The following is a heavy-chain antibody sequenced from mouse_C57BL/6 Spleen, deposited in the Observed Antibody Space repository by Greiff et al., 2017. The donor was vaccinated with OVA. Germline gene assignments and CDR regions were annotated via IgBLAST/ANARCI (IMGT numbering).Heavy chain of an antibody. CDR2: INPGSGGT. CDR3: ARRYDGYYGGYYAMDY. Sequence: QVQLKQSGAELVRPGTSVKVSCKASGYAFTNYLIEWVKQRPGQGLEWIGVINPGSGGTNYNEKFKGKATLTADKSSSTAYMQLSSLTSEDSAVYFCARRYDGYYGGYYAMDYWGQGTSVTVSS. J-gene: IGHJ4*01. CDR1: GYAFTNYL. D-gene: IGHD2-3*01. V-gene: IGHV1-54*01.